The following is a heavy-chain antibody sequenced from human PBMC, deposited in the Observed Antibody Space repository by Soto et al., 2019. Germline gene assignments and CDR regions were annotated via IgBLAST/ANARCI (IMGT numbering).Heavy chain of an antibody. Sequence: GGSLRLSCAASGFTISTYGMHWVRQAPGKELKWVAVVSYDGNRKYYTDSLKGRFTISRDNSRSTLYLQMNSLRPEDTAVYFCAGERGYSDGFAYFAMDVWGQGTTVTVSS. V-gene: IGHV3-30*03. CDR3: AGERGYSDGFAYFAMDV. CDR2: VSYDGNRK. J-gene: IGHJ6*02. D-gene: IGHD5-12*01. CDR1: GFTISTYG.